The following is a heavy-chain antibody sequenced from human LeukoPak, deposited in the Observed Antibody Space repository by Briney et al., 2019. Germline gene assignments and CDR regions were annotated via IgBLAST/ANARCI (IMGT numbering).Heavy chain of an antibody. J-gene: IGHJ6*02. CDR2: INHSGST. D-gene: IGHD6-13*01. CDR3: ARDTGYSSSWYSYSYSGMDV. Sequence: SETLSLTCAVYGGSFSGYYWSWIRQLPGKGLEWIGEINHSGSTNYNPSLKSRVTISVDTSKNQFSLKLSSVTAADTAVYYCARDTGYSSSWYSYSYSGMDVWGQGTTVTVSS. CDR1: GGSFSGYY. V-gene: IGHV4-34*01.